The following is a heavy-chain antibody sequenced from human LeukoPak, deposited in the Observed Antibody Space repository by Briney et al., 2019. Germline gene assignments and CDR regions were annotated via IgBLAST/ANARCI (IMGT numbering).Heavy chain of an antibody. CDR3: ARGTIAAAGYYYFDY. V-gene: IGHV3-7*04. D-gene: IGHD6-13*01. CDR2: IKQDGSER. CDR1: GFTFSSYW. J-gene: IGHJ4*02. Sequence: GGSLRPSCAASGFTFSSYWMSWVRQAPGKGLEWVANIKQDGSERYYVDSVKGRFTISRDNAKNSLYLQMNSLRAEDTAVYYCARGTIAAAGYYYFDYWGQGTQVTVCS.